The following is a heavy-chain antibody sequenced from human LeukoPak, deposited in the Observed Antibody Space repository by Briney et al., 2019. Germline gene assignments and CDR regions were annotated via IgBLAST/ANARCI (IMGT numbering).Heavy chain of an antibody. CDR3: AAVAAGINNWFGP. V-gene: IGHV4-39*07. CDR2: IYYSGST. Sequence: SETLSLTCTVSGGSISTSSYYWGWIRQPPGKGLEWIGSIYYSGSTYYNPSLRSRVTISVDTSKNQFSLKLSSVTAADTAVYYCAAVAAGINNWFGPWGQGTLVTVSS. CDR1: GGSISTSSYY. D-gene: IGHD6-13*01. J-gene: IGHJ5*02.